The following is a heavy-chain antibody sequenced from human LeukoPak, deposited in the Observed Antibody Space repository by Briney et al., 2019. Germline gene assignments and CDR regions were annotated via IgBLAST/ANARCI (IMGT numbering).Heavy chain of an antibody. CDR3: ASRRSGDFYFQY. CDR2: LYSGGGT. D-gene: IGHD4-17*01. CDR1: GFTVRSNY. J-gene: IGHJ1*01. Sequence: GGSLRLSCAASGFTVRSNYMTWVRQAPGKGLEWVSVLYSGGGTYYADSVKGRFTISRDNSKNTLYLQMNSLRADDTAVYYCASRRSGDFYFQYWGQGTLVTVSS. V-gene: IGHV3-53*01.